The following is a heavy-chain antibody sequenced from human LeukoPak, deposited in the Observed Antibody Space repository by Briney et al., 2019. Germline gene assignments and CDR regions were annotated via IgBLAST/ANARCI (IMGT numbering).Heavy chain of an antibody. J-gene: IGHJ6*03. D-gene: IGHD3-10*01. V-gene: IGHV3-7*01. CDR3: TRVFYYGSRYYYVDV. CDR1: EFTFASYW. Sequence: GGSLRLSCAASEFTFASYWMSWVRQPPGKGLEWVANIKQDGSQKYYVDSLKGRFTISRDNAKNSLYLQMNNLRAEDTAVYYCTRVFYYGSRYYYVDVWGKGTTVTISS. CDR2: IKQDGSQK.